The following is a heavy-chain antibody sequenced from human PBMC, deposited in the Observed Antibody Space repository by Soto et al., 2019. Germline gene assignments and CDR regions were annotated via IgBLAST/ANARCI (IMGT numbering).Heavy chain of an antibody. CDR1: GFTFSSYE. V-gene: IGHV3-48*03. D-gene: IGHD3-10*01. CDR2: ISDSGGTR. J-gene: IGHJ4*02. CDR3: ARVPYYYGSGSYYNPDY. Sequence: GGSLRLSCAASGFTFSSYEMVWVRQTPGQGLEWVSYISDSGGTRHYADSVKGRFTISRDNAKNSLHLQMDNLRGEDTAVYYCARVPYYYGSGSYYNPDYWGQGTLVTVSS.